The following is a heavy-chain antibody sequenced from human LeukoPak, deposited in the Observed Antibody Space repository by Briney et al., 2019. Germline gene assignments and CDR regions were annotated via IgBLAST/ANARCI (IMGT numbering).Heavy chain of an antibody. V-gene: IGHV3-30*02. Sequence: GGSLRLSCAASGFTFSSYGMHWVRQAPSEGLEWVAFIRYDGSNKYYADSVKGRFTISRDNSKNTLYLQMNSLRAEDTAVYYCCSGWFDYWGQGTLVTVSS. J-gene: IGHJ4*02. CDR1: GFTFSSYG. D-gene: IGHD6-19*01. CDR3: CSGWFDY. CDR2: IRYDGSNK.